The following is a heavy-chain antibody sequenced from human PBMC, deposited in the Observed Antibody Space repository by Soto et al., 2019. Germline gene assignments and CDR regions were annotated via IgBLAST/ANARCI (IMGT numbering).Heavy chain of an antibody. D-gene: IGHD6-13*01. V-gene: IGHV1-2*04. CDR3: ALAAAGTPKWFAP. CDR2: INPNSGGT. J-gene: IGHJ5*02. Sequence: ASVKVSCKASGYTFTGYYMHWVRQAPGQGLEWMGWINPNSGGTNYAQKFQGWVTMTRDTSISTAYMELSRLRSDDTAVYYCALAAAGTPKWFAPWGQGTLVTVSS. CDR1: GYTFTGYY.